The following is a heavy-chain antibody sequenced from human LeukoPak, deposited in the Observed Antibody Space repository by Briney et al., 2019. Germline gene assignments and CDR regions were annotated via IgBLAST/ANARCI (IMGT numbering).Heavy chain of an antibody. CDR1: GFTFRNAW. CDR3: TTGPSDY. J-gene: IGHJ4*02. CDR2: IKSKTDGGTT. V-gene: IGHV3-15*01. Sequence: PGGSLSLSCAASGFTFRNAWMSWVRQATGKGVEGVGRIKSKTDGGTTDYAAPVKGSFTISRDDSRNTLYLQMNSLKTEDTAVYYCTTGPSDYWGQGTLVTVSS.